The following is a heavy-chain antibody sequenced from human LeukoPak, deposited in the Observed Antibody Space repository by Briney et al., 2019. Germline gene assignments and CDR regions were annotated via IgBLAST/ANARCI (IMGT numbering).Heavy chain of an antibody. CDR2: IYYSGST. CDR1: GGSISSYY. D-gene: IGHD6-13*01. Sequence: SETLSLTCTVSGGSISSYYWSWLRQPPGKGLEWIGYIYYSGSTTYNPSLKSRVTISVDTSKNQFSLKLSSVTAADTAVYYCARAVAAAGGGWFDPWGQGTLVTVSS. CDR3: ARAVAAAGGGWFDP. V-gene: IGHV4-59*01. J-gene: IGHJ5*02.